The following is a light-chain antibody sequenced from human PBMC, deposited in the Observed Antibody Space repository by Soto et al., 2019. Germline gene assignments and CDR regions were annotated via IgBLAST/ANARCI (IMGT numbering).Light chain of an antibody. J-gene: IGLJ3*02. CDR1: SSDVGAYNH. Sequence: QSVLTQPASVSGSPGQSITISCTGTSSDVGAYNHVSWYQQHPGKAPKLMIYEVSNRPSGVSNRFFGSKSGNTASLTISGLQAEDEADYYCSSYTSTSTPWVFGGGTKLTVL. V-gene: IGLV2-14*01. CDR3: SSYTSTSTPWV. CDR2: EVS.